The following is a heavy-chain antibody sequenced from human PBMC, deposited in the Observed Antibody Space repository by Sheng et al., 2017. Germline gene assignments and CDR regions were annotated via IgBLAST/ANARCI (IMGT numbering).Heavy chain of an antibody. J-gene: IGHJ3*01. CDR2: ISGNAGAT. Sequence: EVQLLESGGGLVQPGGSLRLSCAASGFIFTNYAMHWVRQAPGKGLEWVSGISGNAGATYYADSVKGRFTISRDNSKNTLYVQMNRLRVEDTAVYYCAKGRGLWFGEGGSDLWGQGTMATVSS. D-gene: IGHD3-10*01. CDR1: GFIFTNYA. V-gene: IGHV3-23*01. CDR3: AKGRGLWFGEGGSDL.